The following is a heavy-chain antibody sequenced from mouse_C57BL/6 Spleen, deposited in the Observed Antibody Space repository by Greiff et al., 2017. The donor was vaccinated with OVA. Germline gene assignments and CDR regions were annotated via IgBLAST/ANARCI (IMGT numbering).Heavy chain of an antibody. CDR2: INPGSGGT. J-gene: IGHJ4*01. CDR3: AKDYGSSYAMEY. D-gene: IGHD1-1*01. CDR1: GYAFTNYL. V-gene: IGHV1-54*01. Sequence: VQLQQSGAELVRPGTSVKVSCKASGYAFTNYLIEWVKQRPGQGLEWIGVINPGSGGTNYNEKFKGKATLTADKSSSTAYMQLSSLTSEDSAVYFCAKDYGSSYAMEYWGQGTSVTVSS.